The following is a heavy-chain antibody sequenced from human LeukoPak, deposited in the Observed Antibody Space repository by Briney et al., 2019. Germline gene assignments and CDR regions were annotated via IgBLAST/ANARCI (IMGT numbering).Heavy chain of an antibody. V-gene: IGHV4-59*08. CDR2: IYYSGST. D-gene: IGHD6-6*01. Sequence: SETLSLTCTVSGGSISSYYWSWNRQPPGKGLEWIGYIYYSGSTNYNPSLKSRVTISVDTSKNQFSLKLSSVTAADTAVYYCARLEYSSSSDYWGQGTLVTVSS. CDR1: GGSISSYY. J-gene: IGHJ4*02. CDR3: ARLEYSSSSDY.